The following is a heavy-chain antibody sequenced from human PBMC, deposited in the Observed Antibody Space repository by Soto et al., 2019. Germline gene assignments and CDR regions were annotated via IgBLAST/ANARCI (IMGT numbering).Heavy chain of an antibody. CDR1: GFTFSSYS. CDR2: ISSSSSYI. Sequence: GGSLRLSCAASGFTFSSYSMNWVRQAPGKGLEWVSSISSSSSYIYYADSVKGRFTISRDNAKNSLYLQMNSLRAEDTAVYYCARVPGYCSGGSCQFDYWGQGTLVTVSS. J-gene: IGHJ4*02. D-gene: IGHD2-15*01. CDR3: ARVPGYCSGGSCQFDY. V-gene: IGHV3-21*01.